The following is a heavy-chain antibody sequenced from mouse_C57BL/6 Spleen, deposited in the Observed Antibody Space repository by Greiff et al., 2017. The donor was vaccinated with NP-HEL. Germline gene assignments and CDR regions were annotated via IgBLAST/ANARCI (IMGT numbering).Heavy chain of an antibody. CDR2: IRSKSNNYAT. CDR3: VRQGKLVNYFDY. D-gene: IGHD4-1*01. CDR1: GFSFNTYA. V-gene: IGHV10-1*01. J-gene: IGHJ2*01. Sequence: EVKLVESGGGLVQPKGSLKLSCAASGFSFNTYAMNWVRQAPGKGLEWVARIRSKSNNYATYYADSVKDRFTISRDDSESMLYLQMNNLKTEDTAMYYCVRQGKLVNYFDYWGQGTTLTVSS.